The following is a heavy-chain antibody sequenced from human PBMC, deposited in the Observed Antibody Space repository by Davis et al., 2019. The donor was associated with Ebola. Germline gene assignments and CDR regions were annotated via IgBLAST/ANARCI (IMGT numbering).Heavy chain of an antibody. CDR3: ARQMRDSSGWYLDY. J-gene: IGHJ4*02. D-gene: IGHD6-19*01. CDR2: ISWNSGSI. Sequence: GGSLRLSCAASGFTFDDYAMHWVRQAPGKGLEWVSGISWNSGSIGYADSVKGRFTISRDNSKNTLYLQMNSLRAEDTAVYYCARQMRDSSGWYLDYWGQGTLVTVSS. CDR1: GFTFDDYA. V-gene: IGHV3-9*01.